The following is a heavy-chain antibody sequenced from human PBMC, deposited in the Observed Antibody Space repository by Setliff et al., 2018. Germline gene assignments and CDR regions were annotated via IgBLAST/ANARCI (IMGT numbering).Heavy chain of an antibody. CDR1: GYNFITFG. CDR3: ARAPLESGYYYGQGHYFDN. Sequence: ASVKVSCKTPGYNFITFGISWVRQAPGQGLEWMGWISPYNEKTNYAEKFQGRVTMTTDTSTTTVYMEVASLRSEDTAVYYCARAPLESGYYYGQGHYFDNWGQGTLVTVSS. D-gene: IGHD5-18*01. J-gene: IGHJ4*02. CDR2: ISPYNEKT. V-gene: IGHV1-18*01.